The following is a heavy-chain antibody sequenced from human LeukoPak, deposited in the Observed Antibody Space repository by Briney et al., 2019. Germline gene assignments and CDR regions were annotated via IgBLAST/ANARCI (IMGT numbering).Heavy chain of an antibody. V-gene: IGHV4-31*11. CDR2: IYYSGST. Sequence: SETLSLTCAVYGGSFSGYYWSWIRQHPGKGLEWIGYIYYSGSTYYNPSLKSRVTISVDTSKNQFSLKLSSVTAADTAVYYCASGCYDSSGYYGMDVWGQGTTVTVSS. J-gene: IGHJ6*02. CDR3: ASGCYDSSGYYGMDV. D-gene: IGHD3-22*01. CDR1: GGSFSGYY.